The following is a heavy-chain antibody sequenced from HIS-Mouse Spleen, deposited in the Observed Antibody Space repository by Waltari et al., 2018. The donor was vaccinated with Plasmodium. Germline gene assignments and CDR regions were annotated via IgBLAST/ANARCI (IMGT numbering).Heavy chain of an antibody. J-gene: IGHJ4*02. CDR1: GFTFSSYS. D-gene: IGHD6-19*01. Sequence: EVQLVESGGGLVKPGGSLGLSCAASGFTFSSYSMNWVRQAPGKGLECVSSISSSSSYIYYADSVKGRFTISRDNAKNSLYLQMNSLRAEDTAVYYCARDRSSGFDYWGQGTLVTVSS. V-gene: IGHV3-21*01. CDR2: ISSSSSYI. CDR3: ARDRSSGFDY.